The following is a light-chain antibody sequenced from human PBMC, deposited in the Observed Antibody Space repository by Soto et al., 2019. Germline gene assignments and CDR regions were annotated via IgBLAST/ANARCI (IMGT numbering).Light chain of an antibody. J-gene: IGKJ1*01. CDR1: QFIKND. CDR3: LQYNDYPKT. Sequence: DIQMTQSPSSLSASVGDRVTITCRASQFIKNDLNWYQQKPGKAPKRLIYGASILQSGVPSRFSGSESGTELTLTISSLHPEDFATYYCLQYNDYPKTFGQGTNVEIK. V-gene: IGKV1-17*01. CDR2: GAS.